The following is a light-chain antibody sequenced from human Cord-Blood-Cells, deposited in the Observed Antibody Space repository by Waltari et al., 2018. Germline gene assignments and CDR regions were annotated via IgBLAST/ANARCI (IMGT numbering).Light chain of an antibody. J-gene: IGKJ3*01. CDR1: QCISSY. CDR3: QQSYSTPPFT. V-gene: IGKV1-39*01. CDR2: TAS. Sequence: DIQLTPSPSSLSDSILDRVTITGRARQCISSYLNWYQQKPGKAPKLLLYTASSLQNGVPSRFSGRGSGTDFTLAISSLQPEDFATYDCQQSYSTPPFTFGPGTKVDIK.